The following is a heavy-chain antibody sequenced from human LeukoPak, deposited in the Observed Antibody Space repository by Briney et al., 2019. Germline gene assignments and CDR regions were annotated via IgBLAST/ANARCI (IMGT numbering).Heavy chain of an antibody. CDR1: GGSISSSSYY. J-gene: IGHJ4*02. CDR3: ARQRITFGGVISIFDY. CDR2: IYYSGST. Sequence: SETLSLTCTVSGGSISSSSYYWGWIRQPPGKGLEWIGSIYYSGSTHYNPSLKSRITISVDTSKNQFSLKLSSLTAADTAVYYCARQRITFGGVISIFDYWGQGTLVTVSS. V-gene: IGHV4-39*01. D-gene: IGHD3-16*02.